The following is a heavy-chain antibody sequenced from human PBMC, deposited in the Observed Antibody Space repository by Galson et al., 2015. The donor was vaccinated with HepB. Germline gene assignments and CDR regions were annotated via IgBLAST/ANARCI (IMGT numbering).Heavy chain of an antibody. CDR1: GYTFTSYY. V-gene: IGHV1-46*04. CDR3: ARELVVRGAEYPLRVDGMDV. D-gene: IGHD3-10*01. CDR2: INPSGGST. Sequence: SVKVSCKASGYTFTSYYMHWVRQAPGQGLEWTGIINPSGGSTSYAQKLQGRVTMTRDTSTSTVYMELSSLRSEDTAVYYCARELVVRGAEYPLRVDGMDVWGQGTTVTVSS. J-gene: IGHJ6*02.